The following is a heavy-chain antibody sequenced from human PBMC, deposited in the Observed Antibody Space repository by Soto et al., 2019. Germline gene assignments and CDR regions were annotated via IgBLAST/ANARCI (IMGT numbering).Heavy chain of an antibody. CDR1: GFTFTNYF. J-gene: IGHJ6*02. D-gene: IGHD6-25*01. V-gene: IGHV1-46*04. CDR2: ISPYDGST. CDR3: ARGDGRGSSGFYYYYGMDV. Sequence: QVQLVQSGAEVKEPGASLKVSCNASGFTFTNYFFHWVRQAPRQGLEWMGMISPYDGSTSYLQNLQGRVTLTSDTSTSTVYMELSSLRSEDTAVYYCARGDGRGSSGFYYYYGMDVWGHGTTVTVSS.